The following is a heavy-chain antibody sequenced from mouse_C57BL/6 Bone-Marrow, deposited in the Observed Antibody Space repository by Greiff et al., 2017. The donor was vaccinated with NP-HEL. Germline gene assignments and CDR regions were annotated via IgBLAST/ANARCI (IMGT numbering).Heavy chain of an antibody. D-gene: IGHD2-2*01. CDR3: SLLYYGYDSLDD. Sequence: EVQLQQSGTVLARPGASVKMSCKTSGYTFTSYWMHWVKQRPGQGLEWIGAIYPGNSDTSYNQKFKGKAKLTAVTSASTAYMELSSLTNEDSAVYYCSLLYYGYDSLDDWGQGTTLTVSS. CDR2: IYPGNSDT. J-gene: IGHJ2*01. V-gene: IGHV1-5*01. CDR1: GYTFTSYW.